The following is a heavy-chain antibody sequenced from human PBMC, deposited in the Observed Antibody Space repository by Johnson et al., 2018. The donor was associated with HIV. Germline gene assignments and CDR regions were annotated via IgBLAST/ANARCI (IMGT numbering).Heavy chain of an antibody. CDR3: AREHRYYYDSSGYYRGDAFDI. D-gene: IGHD3-22*01. V-gene: IGHV3-30*19. J-gene: IGHJ3*02. CDR2: ISYDGSNK. Sequence: QMQLVESGGGVVQPGGSLRLSCAASGFTFSSYGMHWVRQAPGKGLEWVAVISYDGSNKYYADSLKGRFTISRDNSKNTLYLQMNSLRAEDTAVYYCAREHRYYYDSSGYYRGDAFDIWGQGTMVTVSS. CDR1: GFTFSSYG.